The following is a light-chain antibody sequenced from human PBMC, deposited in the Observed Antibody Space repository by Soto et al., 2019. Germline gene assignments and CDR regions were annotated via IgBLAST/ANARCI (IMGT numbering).Light chain of an antibody. V-gene: IGKV1-5*03. CDR1: QTISSW. J-gene: IGKJ1*01. CDR3: QHYNSYSEA. CDR2: KAS. Sequence: DIPMTQSPATLSGYVGDKGTLTCRASQTISSWLAWYEQKPGKAPKLLIYKASTLKSGVPSRFSGSGSGTEFTLTISSLQPDDFATYYCQHYNSYSEAFGQGTKVDIK.